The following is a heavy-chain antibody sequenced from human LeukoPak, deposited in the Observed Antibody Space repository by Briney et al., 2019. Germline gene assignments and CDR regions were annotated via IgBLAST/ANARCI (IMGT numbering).Heavy chain of an antibody. CDR2: ITSNGGST. CDR3: ARDAWRSDSV. V-gene: IGHV3-64*01. CDR1: ELTFSSYA. J-gene: IGHJ6*04. Sequence: GGSLRLSCAASELTFSSYAMHWVRQAPEKGLEYVSSITSNGGSTYYANSVKGRFTIARDNSKNTLYLQMGSLRAEDMAVYYCARDAWRSDSVWGKGTTVTVSS. D-gene: IGHD3-3*01.